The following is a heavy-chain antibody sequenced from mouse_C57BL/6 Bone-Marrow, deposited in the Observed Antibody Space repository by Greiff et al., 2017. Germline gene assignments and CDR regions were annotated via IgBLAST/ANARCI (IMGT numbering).Heavy chain of an antibody. J-gene: IGHJ3*01. CDR1: GYTFTSYW. CDR2: IDPSDSYT. CDR3: ARGRFAY. Sequence: QVQLQQPGAELVKPGASVKLSCKASGYTFTSYWMQWVKQRPGQGLEWIGEIDPSDSYTNYNQKFKGKATLTVDTSSSTAYMQRSSLTSEDSAVYYCARGRFAYWGQGTLVTVSA. V-gene: IGHV1-50*01.